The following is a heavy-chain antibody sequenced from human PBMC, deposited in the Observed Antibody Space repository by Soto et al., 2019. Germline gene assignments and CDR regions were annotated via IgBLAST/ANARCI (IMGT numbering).Heavy chain of an antibody. Sequence: QVQLVESGGGVVQPGRSLRLSCAASGFTFSSYGMHWVRQAPGKGREWVAVISYDGSNKYYADSVKGRFTISRDNSKNTLYLQMNSLRAEDTAVYYCAKDKHIVVVTAPFDYWGQGTLVTVSS. CDR3: AKDKHIVVVTAPFDY. J-gene: IGHJ4*02. D-gene: IGHD2-21*02. CDR2: ISYDGSNK. CDR1: GFTFSSYG. V-gene: IGHV3-30*18.